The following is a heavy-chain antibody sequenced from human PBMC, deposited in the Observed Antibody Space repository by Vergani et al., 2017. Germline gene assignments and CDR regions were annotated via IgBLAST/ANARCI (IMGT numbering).Heavy chain of an antibody. CDR3: ARTMLRYFDWLVDN. V-gene: IGHV4-30-4*08. CDR2: IYYSRST. CDR1: GVSFSSGDYY. D-gene: IGHD3-9*01. J-gene: IGHJ4*02. Sequence: QVQLQESGPGLVKPSQTLSLTCTVSGVSFSSGDYYWRWIRPPPGKGLEWIGYIYYSRSTHYNPSLKSRVTISVDPSKKPFSLKLSSVTASDTALYPCARTMLRYFDWLVDNWGQGTLVTVSS.